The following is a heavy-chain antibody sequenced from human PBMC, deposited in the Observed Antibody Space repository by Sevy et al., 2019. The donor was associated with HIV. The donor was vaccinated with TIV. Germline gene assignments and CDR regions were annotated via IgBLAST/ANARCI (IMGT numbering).Heavy chain of an antibody. Sequence: ASVKVSCKASGYTLTGYGISWVRQAPGQGLEWMGWISAYNGNTNYAQKLQGRVTMTTDTSTSTAYMELRSLRSDDTAVYYCARYYYDKGFDPWGQGTLVTVSS. CDR3: ARYYYDKGFDP. CDR2: ISAYNGNT. CDR1: GYTLTGYG. J-gene: IGHJ5*02. V-gene: IGHV1-18*01. D-gene: IGHD3-22*01.